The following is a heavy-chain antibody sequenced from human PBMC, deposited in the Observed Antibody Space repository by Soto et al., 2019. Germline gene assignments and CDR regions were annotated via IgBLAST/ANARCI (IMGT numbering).Heavy chain of an antibody. V-gene: IGHV3-33*01. J-gene: IGHJ3*01. D-gene: IGHD2-21*01. CDR3: ARVLHMTSNRLYAFDV. CDR2: IWSDGSNK. Sequence: QVQLVESGGGVAQPGRSLRLSCAAAGFTCSPYGMHWVRQAPGKGLEWEAVIWSDGSNKYYADSVKGRFTISRDNYKNTHYLQLNSLRAEDTAVYYRARVLHMTSNRLYAFDVWGQGTMVTVSS. CDR1: GFTCSPYG.